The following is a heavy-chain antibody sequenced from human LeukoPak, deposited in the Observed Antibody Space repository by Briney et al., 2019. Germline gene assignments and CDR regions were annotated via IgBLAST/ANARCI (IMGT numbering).Heavy chain of an antibody. CDR1: GFIFNNYW. J-gene: IGHJ4*02. CDR3: ARAGRWDTSIDY. Sequence: GGSLRLSCAASGFIFNNYWMTRVRQTPGKGLEWVAHIKQDGSEKNYVDSVKGRFTISRDNAKNSLYLEMNSLRAEDTAVYHCARAGRWDTSIDYWGQGTLVTVSS. CDR2: IKQDGSEK. D-gene: IGHD3-10*01. V-gene: IGHV3-7*04.